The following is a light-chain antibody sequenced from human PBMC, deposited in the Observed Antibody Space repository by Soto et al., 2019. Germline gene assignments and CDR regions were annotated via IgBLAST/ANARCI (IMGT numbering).Light chain of an antibody. CDR1: QSVSSY. CDR2: DAS. J-gene: IGKJ1*01. Sequence: ENLFTQSPPPPSFFPGEKATPPCRASQSVSSYFAWYQQKPGQAPRLLIYDASNRATGIPARFSGSGSGTDFTLTISSLEPEDFAIYYCQQRGNWPLTFGQGTKV. V-gene: IGKV3-11*01. CDR3: QQRGNWPLT.